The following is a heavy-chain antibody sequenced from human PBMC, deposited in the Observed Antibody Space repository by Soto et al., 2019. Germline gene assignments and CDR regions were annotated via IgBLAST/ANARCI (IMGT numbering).Heavy chain of an antibody. V-gene: IGHV1-18*01. D-gene: IGHD6-25*01. CDR2: ISTYNGNT. CDR1: GYTFTSYG. CDR3: ARPRGYSPEYDAFDI. J-gene: IGHJ3*02. Sequence: ASVKVSCKASGYTFTSYGISWVRQAPGQGLEWMGWISTYNGNTNYAQKLQGRVTMTTDTSTSTAYMELRSLRSDDTAVYYCARPRGYSPEYDAFDIWGQGTMVTVSS.